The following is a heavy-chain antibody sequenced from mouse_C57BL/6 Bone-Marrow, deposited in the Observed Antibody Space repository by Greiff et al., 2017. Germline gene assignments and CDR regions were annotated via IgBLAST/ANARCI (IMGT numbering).Heavy chain of an antibody. CDR3: ARGTYYYGSRRYFDV. Sequence: DVMLVESGGGLVQPGGSLKLSCAASGFTFSDYYMYWVRQTPEKRLEWVAYISNGGGSTYYPDTVKGRFTISRDNATNTLYLHMSRLKSEDTAMYYCARGTYYYGSRRYFDVWGTGTTVTVSS. CDR1: GFTFSDYY. V-gene: IGHV5-12*01. CDR2: ISNGGGST. J-gene: IGHJ1*03. D-gene: IGHD1-1*01.